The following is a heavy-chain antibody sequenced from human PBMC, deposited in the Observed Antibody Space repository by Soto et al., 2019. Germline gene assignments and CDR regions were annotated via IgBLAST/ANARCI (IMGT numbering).Heavy chain of an antibody. CDR2: IYSGTAT. J-gene: IGHJ6*02. D-gene: IGHD3-10*01. Sequence: GGSLRLSCAASGLTVSNNYMSWVRQAPGKGLEWVSLIYSGTATYYADSLKCRVTISRDISKNIRFLQMNSLKGEDTAVYYCVRINYYGSANHYHPDYFYGFDVWGQGTTVTVSS. CDR3: VRINYYGSANHYHPDYFYGFDV. V-gene: IGHV3-53*01. CDR1: GLTVSNNY.